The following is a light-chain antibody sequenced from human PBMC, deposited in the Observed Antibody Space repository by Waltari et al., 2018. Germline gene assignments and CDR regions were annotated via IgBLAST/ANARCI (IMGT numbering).Light chain of an antibody. V-gene: IGLV4-69*01. J-gene: IGLJ3*02. Sequence: QLVLTQSPSASASLGASVKLTCTLSSGHSSNVIAWLQQQPEKGPRYLMRVNSDGSHSRGDEIPDRFPGSSSGAERYLPISSLQSEDEADYYCQTGGHGTWVFGGGTKLTVL. CDR3: QTGGHGTWV. CDR2: VNSDGSH. CDR1: SGHSSNV.